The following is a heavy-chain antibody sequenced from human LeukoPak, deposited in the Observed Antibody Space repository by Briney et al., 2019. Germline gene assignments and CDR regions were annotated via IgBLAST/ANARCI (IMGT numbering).Heavy chain of an antibody. CDR2: IYTSGST. V-gene: IGHV4-61*02. D-gene: IGHD2-2*01. CDR3: ARAADIVVVPAAIMEDAFDI. J-gene: IGHJ3*02. Sequence: PSETLSLTCTVSGGSISSGSHYWSWIRQPAGKGLEWIGRIYTSGSTNYNPSLKSRVTISVDTSKNQFSLKLSSVTAADTAVYYCARAADIVVVPAAIMEDAFDIWGQGTMVTVSS. CDR1: GGSISSGSHY.